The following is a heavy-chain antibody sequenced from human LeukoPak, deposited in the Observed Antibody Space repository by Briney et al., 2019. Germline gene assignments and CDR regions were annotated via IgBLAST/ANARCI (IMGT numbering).Heavy chain of an antibody. CDR1: GYTFTSYA. J-gene: IGHJ4*02. D-gene: IGHD5-18*01. CDR2: INTNTGNP. V-gene: IGHV7-4-1*02. Sequence: GASVKVSCKASGYTFTSYAMNWVRQAPGQGLEWMGWINTNTGNPTYAQGFTGRFVFSLDTSVSTAYLQISSLMAEDTAVYYCARDLTRRGYSYGYGYWGQGTLVTVSS. CDR3: ARDLTRRGYSYGYGY.